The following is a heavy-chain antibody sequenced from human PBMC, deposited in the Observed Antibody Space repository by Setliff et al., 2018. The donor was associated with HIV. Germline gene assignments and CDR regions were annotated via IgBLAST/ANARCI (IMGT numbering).Heavy chain of an antibody. CDR2: IYTGGTT. J-gene: IGHJ4*02. V-gene: IGHV4-61*09. Sequence: PSETLSLTCTVSGGSISSGSYYWTRIRQPAGKGLEWIGHIYTGGTTNYNPSLKSRVSISADMSKNHFSLNLSSVTAADTAVYYCARARSDWYNVRPYYFDLWGQGTPVTVSS. CDR1: GGSISSGSYY. D-gene: IGHD6-19*01. CDR3: ARARSDWYNVRPYYFDL.